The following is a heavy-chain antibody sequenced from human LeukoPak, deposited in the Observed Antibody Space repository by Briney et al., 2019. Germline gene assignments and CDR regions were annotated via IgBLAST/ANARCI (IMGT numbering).Heavy chain of an antibody. J-gene: IGHJ4*02. V-gene: IGHV3-23*01. CDR2: ISGSGGST. CDR3: AKGPLLWD. D-gene: IGHD2/OR15-2a*01. CDR1: GFTFSNSA. Sequence: GGSLRLSCAASGFTFSNSAMSWVRQAPGKGLEWVSSISGSGGSTYYADSVKGRFTISGDNSKNTLYLQMNSLRAEDTAVYYCAKGPLLWDWGQGTLVTVSS.